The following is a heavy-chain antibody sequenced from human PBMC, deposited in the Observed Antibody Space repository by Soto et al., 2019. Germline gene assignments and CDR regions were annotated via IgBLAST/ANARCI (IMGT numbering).Heavy chain of an antibody. Sequence: GGSLRLSCAASGFTVSSNYMSWVRQAPGKGLEWVSVIYSGGSTYYADSVKGRFTISRDNSKNTLYLQMNSLRAEDTAVYYCARAPSYYYDSSGYQAHDYWGQGTLVTVSS. V-gene: IGHV3-53*01. CDR3: ARAPSYYYDSSGYQAHDY. CDR1: GFTVSSNY. CDR2: IYSGGST. D-gene: IGHD3-22*01. J-gene: IGHJ4*02.